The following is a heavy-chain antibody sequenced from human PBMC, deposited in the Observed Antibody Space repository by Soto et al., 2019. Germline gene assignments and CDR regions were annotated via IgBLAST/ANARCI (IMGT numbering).Heavy chain of an antibody. J-gene: IGHJ6*02. CDR2: ISAYNGNT. CDR1: GYTFTSYT. CDR3: ARRMIVVSYYGMDV. Sequence: ASVKVSCKASGYTFTSYTISWVRQAPGQGLEWMGWISAYNGNTNYAQKLQGRVTMTTDTSTSTAYMELRSLRSDDTAVYFCARRMIVVSYYGMDVWGQGTTVTVSS. V-gene: IGHV1-18*04. D-gene: IGHD3-22*01.